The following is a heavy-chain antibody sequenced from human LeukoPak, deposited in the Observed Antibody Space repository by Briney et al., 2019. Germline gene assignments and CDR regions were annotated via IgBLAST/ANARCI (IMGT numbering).Heavy chain of an antibody. J-gene: IGHJ5*02. D-gene: IGHD6-6*01. Sequence: SETLSLTCSVSGDSISSRSYYWTWIRQHPEKGLEWIGYIWNSGRTNYNPALKSRVTISVDTSKNHFSLKLTSVTAADTAIYYCARDVSSMFPNWFDPWGQGVLVIVSS. CDR2: IWNSGRT. CDR1: GDSISSRSYY. V-gene: IGHV4-31*03. CDR3: ARDVSSMFPNWFDP.